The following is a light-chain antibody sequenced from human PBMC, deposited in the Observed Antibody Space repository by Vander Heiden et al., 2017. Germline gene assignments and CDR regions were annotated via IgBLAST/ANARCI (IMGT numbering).Light chain of an antibody. CDR1: QSVSSN. Sequence: EIVMTQSPATPSVSPGERATLSCRASQSVSSNLAWYQQKPGQAPRLLIYGASTRATGIPARFSGSGSGTEFTLTISSLQSEDFAVYYCQQYNNWPSLLTFGGGTKVEIK. CDR3: QQYNNWPSLLT. CDR2: GAS. V-gene: IGKV3-15*01. J-gene: IGKJ4*01.